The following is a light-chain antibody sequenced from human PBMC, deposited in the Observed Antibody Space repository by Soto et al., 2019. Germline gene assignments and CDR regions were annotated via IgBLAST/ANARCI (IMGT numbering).Light chain of an antibody. CDR3: QSYDSSLSGYV. CDR1: SSNIGAGYD. J-gene: IGLJ1*01. CDR2: GNS. V-gene: IGLV1-40*01. Sequence: QSVLTQPPSVSGALGQRVTISCTGSSSNIGAGYDVHWYQQLPGTAPKLLIYGNSNRPSGVPDRFSGSKSGTSASLAITGLQAEDEDDYSCQSYDSSLSGYVFGTGTKLTV.